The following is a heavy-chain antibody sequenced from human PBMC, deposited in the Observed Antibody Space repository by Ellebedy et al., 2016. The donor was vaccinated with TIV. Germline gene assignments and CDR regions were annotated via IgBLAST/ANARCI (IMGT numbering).Heavy chain of an antibody. CDR2: ISWNSGSI. D-gene: IGHD5-24*01. Sequence: SLKISXVASGFNFDDYGMHWVRQAPGKGLEWVAGISWNSGSIGYAASVKGRFTISRDNAKNSLYLQMNSLRAEDTAVYYCARDNFGGEMATILDYWGQGNLVTVSS. CDR3: ARDNFGGEMATILDY. J-gene: IGHJ4*02. V-gene: IGHV3-9*01. CDR1: GFNFDDYG.